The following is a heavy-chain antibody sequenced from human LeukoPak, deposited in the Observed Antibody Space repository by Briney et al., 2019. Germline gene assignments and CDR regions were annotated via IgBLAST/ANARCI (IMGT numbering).Heavy chain of an antibody. CDR1: GGSFSGYY. J-gene: IGHJ5*02. CDR3: ARALVVPAKRMGKKNWFDP. D-gene: IGHD2-2*01. V-gene: IGHV4-34*01. CDR2: INHSGST. Sequence: SETLSLTCAVYGGSFSGYYWSWIRQPPGKGLEWIGEINHSGSTNYNPSLKSRVTISVDTSKNQFSLKLSSVTAADTAVYYCARALVVPAKRMGKKNWFDPWGQGTLVTVSS.